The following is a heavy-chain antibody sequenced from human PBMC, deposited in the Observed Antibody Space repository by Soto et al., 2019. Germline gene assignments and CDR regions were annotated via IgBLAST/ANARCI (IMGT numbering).Heavy chain of an antibody. V-gene: IGHV4-59*13. D-gene: IGHD3-10*01. J-gene: IGHJ6*02. Sequence: SETLSLTCTVSGGSRSSYYWSWIRQPPGKGLEWIEYIYYSGSTNYNPSLKSRVTISVDTSKNQFSLKLSSVTAADTAVYYCARGISGSSQDDYYYGVDVWGQGTTVTV. CDR2: IYYSGST. CDR3: ARGISGSSQDDYYYGVDV. CDR1: GGSRSSYY.